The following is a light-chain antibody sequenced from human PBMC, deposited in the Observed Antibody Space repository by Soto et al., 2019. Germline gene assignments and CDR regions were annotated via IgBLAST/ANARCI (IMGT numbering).Light chain of an antibody. Sequence: HSVLTQLASVSASPGQSITISCTGTSNDVGGYNYVSWYQQHPGKVPKLIIYEVNNRLSGVSDRFSGSKSGKTASLTISGLLADDEADYYCSSFTSDSTYVFGTGTKVTVL. CDR3: SSFTSDSTYV. CDR1: SNDVGGYNY. CDR2: EVN. V-gene: IGLV2-14*03. J-gene: IGLJ1*01.